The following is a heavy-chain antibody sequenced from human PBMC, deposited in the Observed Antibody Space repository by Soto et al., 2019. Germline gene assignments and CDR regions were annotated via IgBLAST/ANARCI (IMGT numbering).Heavy chain of an antibody. CDR3: AGGPFVIEAAGNYFDS. J-gene: IGHJ4*02. V-gene: IGHV4-61*01. Sequence: SETLSLTCTVSGGSVSSDRCYWIWIRQSPGKGLDWIGYIYHTGSSNYNPSLKSRATMSVDTSKNQFSLRLNSVTAADTAVYFCAGGPFVIEAAGNYFDSWGLGALVTVS. CDR2: IYHTGSS. D-gene: IGHD6-13*01. CDR1: GGSVSSDRCY.